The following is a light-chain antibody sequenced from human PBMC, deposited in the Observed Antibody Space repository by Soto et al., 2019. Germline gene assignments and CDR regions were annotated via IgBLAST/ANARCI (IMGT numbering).Light chain of an antibody. Sequence: EIVLTQSPGTLSLSPGERATLSCRASQSVSSSYLAWYQQKPGQAPRLLIYGASSRATGIPDRFNGSGSGTDFTLTISRLEPEDFAVYYCQQYGSSPPYTFGQGTKREIK. CDR2: GAS. V-gene: IGKV3-20*01. CDR1: QSVSSSY. CDR3: QQYGSSPPYT. J-gene: IGKJ2*01.